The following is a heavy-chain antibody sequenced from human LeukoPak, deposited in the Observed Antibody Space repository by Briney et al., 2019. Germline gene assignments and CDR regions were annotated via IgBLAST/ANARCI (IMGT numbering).Heavy chain of an antibody. D-gene: IGHD5-18*01. V-gene: IGHV3-74*01. CDR1: GFTFSSYW. J-gene: IGHJ4*02. CDR3: ARVVDTHFDY. Sequence: GGSLRLSCAASGFTFSSYWMHWVRQAPGKGLVWVSRIKSDESTTTYADSVKGRFTISRDNAKNTLYLQMNSLRAEDTAVYYCARVVDTHFDYWGQGTLVTVSS. CDR2: IKSDESTT.